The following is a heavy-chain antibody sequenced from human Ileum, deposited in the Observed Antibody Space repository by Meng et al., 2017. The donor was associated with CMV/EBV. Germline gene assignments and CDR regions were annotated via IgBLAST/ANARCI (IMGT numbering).Heavy chain of an antibody. V-gene: IGHV3-48*04. CDR3: ATSNAAAGNS. CDR1: GFTFSSYS. J-gene: IGHJ5*01. D-gene: IGHD6-13*01. CDR2: ISSSSSTI. Sequence: GESLKISCAASGFTFSSYSMNWVRQAPGKGLEWVSYISSSSSTIYYADSVKGRFTISRDNAKNSLYLQMNSLRAEDTAVYYCATSNAAAGNSWGHGTLVTVSS.